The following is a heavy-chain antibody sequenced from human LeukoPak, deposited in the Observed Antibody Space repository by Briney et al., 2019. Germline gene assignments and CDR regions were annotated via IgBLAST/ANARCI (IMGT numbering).Heavy chain of an antibody. CDR3: ARARSAAGPFGY. CDR1: GASVNSGNYY. V-gene: IGHV4-61*02. J-gene: IGHJ4*02. Sequence: PSETLSLTCAVSGASVNSGNYYWTWIRQPAGKRLEWIGRIYTSGTTNYNPSLKSRVTISIDASKNQFSLKLSSVTAADTAVYYCARARSAAGPFGYWGQGTLVTVSS. CDR2: IYTSGTT. D-gene: IGHD6-13*01.